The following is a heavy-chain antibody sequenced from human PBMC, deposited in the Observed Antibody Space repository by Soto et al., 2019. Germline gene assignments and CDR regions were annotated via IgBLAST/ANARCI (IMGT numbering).Heavy chain of an antibody. J-gene: IGHJ4*02. CDR2: INGGGDST. D-gene: IGHD1-1*01. Sequence: SGGSLRLSCAASGFTFSSYAMSWVRQAPGKWLEWVSGINGGGDSTYFADSVRGRFTISRDNSKNTLFLQMTSLRAEDAAVYYCARGWTFDLWGQGTLVTVSS. CDR3: ARGWTFDL. CDR1: GFTFSSYA. V-gene: IGHV3-23*01.